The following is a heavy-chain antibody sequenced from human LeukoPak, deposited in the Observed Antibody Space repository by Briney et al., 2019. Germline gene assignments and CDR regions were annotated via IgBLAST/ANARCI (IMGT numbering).Heavy chain of an antibody. Sequence: ASETLSLTCTVSGGSISSYYWSWIRQPPGKGLEWIGYIYYSGSTNYNPSLKSRVTISVDTSKNQFSLKLSSVTAADTAVYYCARGLELLSPYYYYYMDVWGKGTTVTVSS. V-gene: IGHV4-59*01. CDR2: IYYSGST. J-gene: IGHJ6*03. D-gene: IGHD1-7*01. CDR1: GGSISSYY. CDR3: ARGLELLSPYYYYYMDV.